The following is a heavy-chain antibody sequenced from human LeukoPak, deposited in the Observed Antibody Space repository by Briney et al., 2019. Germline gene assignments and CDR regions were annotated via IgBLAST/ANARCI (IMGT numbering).Heavy chain of an antibody. Sequence: GGALRLSCAASGFTFSSYEMNWVRQAPGKGLEWVSYISSSGSSIYYADSVKGRFTISRDNAKNSLYLQMNSLRAEDTAVYYCASSTQLWFGELSDYWGQGTLVTVSS. D-gene: IGHD3-10*01. V-gene: IGHV3-48*03. CDR1: GFTFSSYE. J-gene: IGHJ4*02. CDR3: ASSTQLWFGELSDY. CDR2: ISSSGSSI.